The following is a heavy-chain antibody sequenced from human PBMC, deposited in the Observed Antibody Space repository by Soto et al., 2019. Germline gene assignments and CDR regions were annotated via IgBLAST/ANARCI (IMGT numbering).Heavy chain of an antibody. D-gene: IGHD2-21*02. CDR1: GFTFSAYA. CDR3: ATDPVAVTGSFIDS. V-gene: IGHV3-30-3*01. Sequence: PGGSLRLSCAASGFTFSAYAFHWVRQAPGKGLEWLSVISYDGRETHYADSVEGRFIISRDSSKKTAYLQMNSLRGDVTAVYFCATDPVAVTGSFIDSWGQGTLVTVSS. J-gene: IGHJ4*02. CDR2: ISYDGRET.